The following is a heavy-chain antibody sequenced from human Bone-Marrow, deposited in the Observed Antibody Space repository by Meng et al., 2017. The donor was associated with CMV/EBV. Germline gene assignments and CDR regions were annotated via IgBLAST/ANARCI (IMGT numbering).Heavy chain of an antibody. CDR2: ISISGSTI. J-gene: IGHJ4*02. V-gene: IGHV3-11*04. CDR3: ARTFDLSLGHDS. CDR1: GFTFSDYY. Sequence: CAASGFTFSDYYMSWVRQAPGKGLEWVSYISISGSTIYYADSVKGRFTISRDNAKNSLYLQMNSLRAEDTAVYYCARTFDLSLGHDSWGQGTLVTVSS. D-gene: IGHD2/OR15-2a*01.